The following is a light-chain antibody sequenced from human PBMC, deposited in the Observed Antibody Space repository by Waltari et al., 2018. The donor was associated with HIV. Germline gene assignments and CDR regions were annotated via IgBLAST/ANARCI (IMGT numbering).Light chain of an antibody. V-gene: IGKV3-15*01. CDR3: HHDNNWRET. CDR1: QSVNSN. CDR2: GTS. Sequence: EILMTQSPATLSVSSGERATLSCRASQSVNSNLAWYQQKPGQTPRLLIYGTSTRATEIPARFSGSGSGTEFTLTISSLQSEDFAVYYCHHDNNWRETFGQGTKVEIK. J-gene: IGKJ1*01.